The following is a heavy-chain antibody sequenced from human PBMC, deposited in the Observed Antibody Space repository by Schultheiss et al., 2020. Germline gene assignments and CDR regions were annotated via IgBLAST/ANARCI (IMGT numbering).Heavy chain of an antibody. V-gene: IGHV4-59*12. J-gene: IGHJ4*02. CDR2: IYHSGST. CDR1: GGSNSTYY. Sequence: SETLSLTCTVSGGSNSTYYWSWIRQPPGKELEWIGYIYHSGSTYYNPSLKRRVTISVDTSKNQFSLKVTSVTAADTAVYYCLRDNSGWSVDTFDIWGQGTLVTVSS. D-gene: IGHD6-19*01. CDR3: LRDNSGWSVDTFDI.